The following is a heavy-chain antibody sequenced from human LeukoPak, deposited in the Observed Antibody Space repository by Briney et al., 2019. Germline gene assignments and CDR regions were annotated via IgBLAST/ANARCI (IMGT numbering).Heavy chain of an antibody. V-gene: IGHV1-69*05. J-gene: IGHJ6*03. Sequence: SVKVSCKASGGTFSSYAISWVRQVPGQGLEWMGRIIPIFGTANYAQKFQGRVTITTDESTSTAYMELSSLRSEDTAVYYCARDRVDTAMDGYYYYYMDVWGKGTTVTVSS. CDR2: IIPIFGTA. CDR3: ARDRVDTAMDGYYYYYMDV. D-gene: IGHD5-18*01. CDR1: GGTFSSYA.